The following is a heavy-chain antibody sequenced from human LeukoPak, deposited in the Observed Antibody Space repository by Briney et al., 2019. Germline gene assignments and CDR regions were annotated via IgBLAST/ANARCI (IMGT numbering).Heavy chain of an antibody. CDR3: AELGITMIGGV. D-gene: IGHD3-10*02. CDR2: ITSSSRYI. J-gene: IGHJ6*04. CDR1: GFTFSSYS. V-gene: IGHV3-21*01. Sequence: PGGSLRLSCAASGFTFSSYSMNWVRQAPGKGLEWVSTITSSSRYIYYSDSVKGRFTISRDNANNSLYMQMNSLRAEDTAVYYCAELGITMIGGVWGKGTTVTISS.